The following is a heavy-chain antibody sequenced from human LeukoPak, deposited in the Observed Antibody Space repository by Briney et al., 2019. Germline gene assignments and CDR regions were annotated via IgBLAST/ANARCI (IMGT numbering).Heavy chain of an antibody. V-gene: IGHV3-11*05. D-gene: IGHD7-27*01. J-gene: IGHJ4*02. CDR3: ARDSPHPLGY. Sequence: PGGSLRLSCAASGFTFSDYYMSWIRQAPGKGLEWVSFISSSSSYTNYADSVQGRFTISRDNAKNSLYLQMNSLRAEDTAVYYCARDSPHPLGYWGQGTLVTVSS. CDR2: ISSSSSYT. CDR1: GFTFSDYY.